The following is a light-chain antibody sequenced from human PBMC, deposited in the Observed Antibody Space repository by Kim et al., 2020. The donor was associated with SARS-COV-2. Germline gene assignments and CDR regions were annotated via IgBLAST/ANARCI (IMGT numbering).Light chain of an antibody. CDR3: AAWDDSLSGQGV. J-gene: IGLJ2*01. CDR1: SSNIGSNY. CDR2: RNN. Sequence: SVLTQPPSASGTPGQRVTISCSGSSSNIGSNYVYWYQQLPGTAPKLLIYRNNQRPSGVPDRFSGSKSGTSASLAISGLRSEDEADYYCAAWDDSLSGQGVFGGGTQLTVL. V-gene: IGLV1-47*01.